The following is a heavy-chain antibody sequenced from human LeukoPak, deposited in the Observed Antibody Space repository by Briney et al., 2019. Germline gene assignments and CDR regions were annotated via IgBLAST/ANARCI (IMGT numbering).Heavy chain of an antibody. CDR3: ARDIGGLDGDGLDY. J-gene: IGHJ4*02. CDR2: ISSDGNNK. V-gene: IGHV3-30-3*01. D-gene: IGHD4-17*01. CDR1: GLTLSREG. Sequence: GGSLRLSCVASGLTLSREGLHWVRQAPGKGLEWVAVISSDGNNKYYADSVKGRFTISRDNSKNTMFLQMNSLRAEDTAVDYCARDIGGLDGDGLDYWGQGTLVTVSS.